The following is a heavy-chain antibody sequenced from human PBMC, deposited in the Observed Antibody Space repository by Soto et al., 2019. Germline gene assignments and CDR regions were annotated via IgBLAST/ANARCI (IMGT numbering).Heavy chain of an antibody. CDR1: GFTFDDYT. J-gene: IGHJ4*02. CDR2: ISWDGGST. V-gene: IGHV3-43*01. Sequence: GGSLRLSCAASGFTFDDYTMHWVRQAPGKGLEWVSLISWDGGSTYYADSVKGRFTISRDNAKNSLYLQMNSLRDEDTAVYYCARDRGYTYGFDFWGQGALVTVSS. D-gene: IGHD5-18*01. CDR3: ARDRGYTYGFDF.